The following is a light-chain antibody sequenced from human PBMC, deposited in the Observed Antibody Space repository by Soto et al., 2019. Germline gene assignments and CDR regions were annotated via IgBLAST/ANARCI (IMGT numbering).Light chain of an antibody. Sequence: DIQMTQSPSTLSASVGDTVTITCRASQSFSTWLAWYQQKPVKAPKFLIYKASTLVSGVPSRFSGSGSGTSITLTISSLQTDAFATYYWQQYNSYSWTFGQGTKVEIK. CDR1: QSFSTW. CDR2: KAS. J-gene: IGKJ1*01. V-gene: IGKV1-5*03. CDR3: QQYNSYSWT.